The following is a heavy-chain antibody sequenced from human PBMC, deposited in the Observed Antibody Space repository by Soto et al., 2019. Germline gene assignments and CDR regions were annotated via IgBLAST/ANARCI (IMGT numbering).Heavy chain of an antibody. CDR3: AGGQYYFDY. CDR1: GFPFSSYG. V-gene: IGHV3-30*03. CDR2: ISYDGSNK. Sequence: QVKLVESGGGVVQSGTSLRLSCAASGFPFSSYGMHWVRQAPGKGLEWVAQISYDGSNKFYADSVKGRFTISRDNSKNTLYLQMSSLRAEDTAVYYCAGGQYYFDYCGQGTVVSVS. D-gene: IGHD2-15*01. J-gene: IGHJ4*02.